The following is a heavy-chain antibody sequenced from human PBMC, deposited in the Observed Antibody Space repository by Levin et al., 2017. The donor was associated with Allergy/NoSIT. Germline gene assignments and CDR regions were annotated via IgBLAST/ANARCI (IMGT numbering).Heavy chain of an antibody. Sequence: WTRQQPGKGLEWIGYIYHSGSTYYNPSLKSRVTISVDRSKNQFSLKLSSVTAADTAVYYCARATGRNDAFDSWGQGTMVTVSS. D-gene: IGHD3-10*01. V-gene: IGHV4-30-2*01. J-gene: IGHJ3*02. CDR2: IYHSGST. CDR3: ARATGRNDAFDS.